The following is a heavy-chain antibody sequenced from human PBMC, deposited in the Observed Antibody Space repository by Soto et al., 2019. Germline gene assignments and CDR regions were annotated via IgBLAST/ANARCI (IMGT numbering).Heavy chain of an antibody. CDR1: GGSISSYY. D-gene: IGHD4-17*01. J-gene: IGHJ4*02. CDR3: ASRYGPGFDY. V-gene: IGHV4-59*08. CDR2: IYYSGST. Sequence: PSETLSLTCTVSGGSISSYYCSWIRQPPGKGLEWIGYIYYSGSTNYNPSLKSRVTISVDTSKNQFSLKLSSVTAADTAVYYCASRYGPGFDYWGQGTLVTVSS.